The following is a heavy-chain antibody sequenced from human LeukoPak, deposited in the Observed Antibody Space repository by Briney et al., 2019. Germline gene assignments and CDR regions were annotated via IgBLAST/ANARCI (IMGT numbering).Heavy chain of an antibody. J-gene: IGHJ4*02. Sequence: SETLSLTCTVSGGSISSYYWSWIRQPPGKGLEWIGYIYYSGSTNYNPSLKSRVTISVDTSKNQFSLKLSSVTAADTAVYYCAGGGDWDLRTHYWGQGTLVTVSS. D-gene: IGHD2-21*02. CDR2: IYYSGST. CDR1: GGSISSYY. CDR3: AGGGDWDLRTHY. V-gene: IGHV4-59*01.